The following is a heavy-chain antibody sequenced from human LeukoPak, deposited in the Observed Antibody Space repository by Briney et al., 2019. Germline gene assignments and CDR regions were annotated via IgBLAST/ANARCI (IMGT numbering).Heavy chain of an antibody. J-gene: IGHJ6*02. V-gene: IGHV1-18*01. CDR3: ARAGVDYGDYYYYGMDV. CDR1: GYSFTSYG. Sequence: ASVKVSCKSSGYSFTSYGISWVRQAPGQGLEWMGWISAYNGNTNYAQKLQDRVTMTTDTSTSTAYMELRSLRSDDTAVYYCARAGVDYGDYYYYGMDVWGQGTTVTVSS. CDR2: ISAYNGNT. D-gene: IGHD4-17*01.